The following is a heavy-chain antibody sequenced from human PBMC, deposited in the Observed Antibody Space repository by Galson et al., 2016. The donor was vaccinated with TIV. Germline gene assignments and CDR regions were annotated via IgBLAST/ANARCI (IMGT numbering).Heavy chain of an antibody. Sequence: SLRLSCAASGLSVTINYMTWVRQAPGKGLEWVSLISDGGNTYYSDSVRGRFTISRDNSKNILYLQMNSLRVEETAVYFCARDRVVDATYYYYYFGVDVWGQGTAVTVSS. J-gene: IGHJ6*02. CDR3: ARDRVVDATYYYYYFGVDV. V-gene: IGHV3-66*02. CDR1: GLSVTINY. CDR2: ISDGGNT. D-gene: IGHD3-22*01.